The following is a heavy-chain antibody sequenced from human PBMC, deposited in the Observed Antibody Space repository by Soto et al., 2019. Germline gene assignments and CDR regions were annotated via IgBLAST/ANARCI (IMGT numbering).Heavy chain of an antibody. V-gene: IGHV3-7*05. Sequence: EVQREESGGDLVQPWGSLRLSCAASGFTLSAYWMTGVRHAPGKGLEGMANIKRDGSKKSYLESVSGRFTISRDNVGNSLYLHLDSLRADDTALYYCARAVSPGRSSLFLYALDIWGPGTMVTVYS. CDR3: ARAVSPGRSSLFLYALDI. D-gene: IGHD3-10*01. J-gene: IGHJ3*02. CDR1: GFTLSAYW. CDR2: IKRDGSKK.